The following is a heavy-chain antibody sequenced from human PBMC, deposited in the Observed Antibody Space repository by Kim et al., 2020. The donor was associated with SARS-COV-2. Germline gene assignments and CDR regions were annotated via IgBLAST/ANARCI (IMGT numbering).Heavy chain of an antibody. CDR2: IYYSGST. CDR3: ARGRLVPAAIGPYYFDY. CDR1: GGSVSSGSYY. Sequence: SETLSLTCTVSGGSVSSGSYYWSWIRQPPGKGLEWIGYIYYSGSTNYNPSLKSRVTISVDTSKNQFSLKLSSVTAADTAVYYCARGRLVPAAIGPYYFDYWGQGTLVTVSS. V-gene: IGHV4-61*01. D-gene: IGHD2-2*01. J-gene: IGHJ4*02.